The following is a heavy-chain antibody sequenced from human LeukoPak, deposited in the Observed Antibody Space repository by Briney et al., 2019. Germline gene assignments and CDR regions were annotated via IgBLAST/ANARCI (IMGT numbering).Heavy chain of an antibody. CDR2: INSGGTNI. D-gene: IGHD2-15*01. CDR1: GFILSSFE. CDR3: ARDGGPVTLHYALDS. J-gene: IGHJ3*01. V-gene: IGHV3-48*03. Sequence: GGSLRLSCAASGFILSSFEMIWVRQAPGKGLEWISYINSGGTNIQYADSVKGRFTISRDSAWNSLYLQMSALRVEDTALYYCARDGGPVTLHYALDSWGLGTMVTVSS.